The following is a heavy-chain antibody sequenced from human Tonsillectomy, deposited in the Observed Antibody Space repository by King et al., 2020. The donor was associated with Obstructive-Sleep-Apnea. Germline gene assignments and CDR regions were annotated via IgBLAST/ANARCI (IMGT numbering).Heavy chain of an antibody. V-gene: IGHV4-31*11. Sequence: VQLQESGPGLVKPSQTLSLTCAVSGGSISSGGYYWSWIRQHPGKGLEWLGYIYYSGNTFYNPSLKSRLTISVDTSKNQFSLKLSSVTAADTAVYYCARVMSSIVVSLFDPWGQGTLVTVSS. CDR1: GGSISSGGYY. D-gene: IGHD3-22*01. J-gene: IGHJ5*02. CDR3: ARVMSSIVVSLFDP. CDR2: IYYSGNT.